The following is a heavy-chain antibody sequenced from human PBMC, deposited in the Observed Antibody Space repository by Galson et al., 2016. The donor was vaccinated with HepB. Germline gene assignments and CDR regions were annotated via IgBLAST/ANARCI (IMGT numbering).Heavy chain of an antibody. CDR3: TRTVWFGREGYYFDH. J-gene: IGHJ4*02. CDR1: GLTVSSEA. V-gene: IGHV3-23*01. D-gene: IGHD3-10*01. Sequence: CAATGLTVSSEAMSWVRQSPGKGLEWVSTISPSDDSTYYAESVRGRFTISRDNSKNMLYLQLNSLSADDTALYYCTRTVWFGREGYYFDHWGQGTLVTVS. CDR2: ISPSDDST.